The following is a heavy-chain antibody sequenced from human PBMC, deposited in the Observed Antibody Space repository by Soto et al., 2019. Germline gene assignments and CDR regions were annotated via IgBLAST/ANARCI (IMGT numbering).Heavy chain of an antibody. D-gene: IGHD3-22*01. V-gene: IGHV4-30-2*01. Sequence: PSETLSLTCAVSGGSISSGGYSWSWIRQPPGKGLEWIGYIYHSGSTYYNPSLKSRVTISVNRSKNQFSLKLSSVTAADAAVYYCGGSGYYHNGGMDVWGQGTTVTVSS. J-gene: IGHJ6*02. CDR2: IYHSGST. CDR1: GGSISSGGYS. CDR3: GGSGYYHNGGMDV.